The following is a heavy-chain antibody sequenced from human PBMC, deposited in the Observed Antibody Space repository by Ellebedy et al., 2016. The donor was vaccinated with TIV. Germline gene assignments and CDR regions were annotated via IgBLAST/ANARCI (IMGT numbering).Heavy chain of an antibody. V-gene: IGHV3-66*01. D-gene: IGHD3-10*01. CDR3: ARDFGSGRITMVRGPPQGGMDV. CDR2: IYSGGST. CDR1: GFTVSSNY. Sequence: GGSLRLSXAASGFTVSSNYMSWVRQAPGKGLEWVSVIYSGGSTYYADSVKGRFTISRDNSKNTLYLQMNSLRAEDTAVYYCARDFGSGRITMVRGPPQGGMDVWGQGTTVTVSS. J-gene: IGHJ6*02.